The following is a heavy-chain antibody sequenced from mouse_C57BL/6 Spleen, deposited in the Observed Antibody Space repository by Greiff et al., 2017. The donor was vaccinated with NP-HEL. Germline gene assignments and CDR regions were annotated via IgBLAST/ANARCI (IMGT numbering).Heavy chain of an antibody. V-gene: IGHV3-6*01. Sequence: EVQLVESGPGLVKPSQSLSLTCSVTGYSITSGYYWNWIRQFPGNKLEWMGYISYDGSNNYNPSLKNRISITRDTSKNQFFLKLNSVTTEDTATYYCAREDYDGVYAMDYWGQGTSVTVSS. CDR2: ISYDGSN. CDR1: GYSITSGYY. D-gene: IGHD2-4*01. J-gene: IGHJ4*01. CDR3: AREDYDGVYAMDY.